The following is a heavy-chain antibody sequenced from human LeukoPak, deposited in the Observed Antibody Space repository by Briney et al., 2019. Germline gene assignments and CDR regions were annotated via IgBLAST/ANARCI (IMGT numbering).Heavy chain of an antibody. V-gene: IGHV1-46*01. J-gene: IGHJ4*02. CDR2: INPSGGST. CDR3: ARVGYSSGWYPTYFDY. CDR1: GYTFTSYY. Sequence: GASVKVSCKASGYTFTSYYMHWVRQAPGQGLEWMGIINPSGGSTSYAQKFQGRVTMTRDTSTSTVYMELSSLRSEDTAVYYCARVGYSSGWYPTYFDYWGQGTLVTVSS. D-gene: IGHD6-19*01.